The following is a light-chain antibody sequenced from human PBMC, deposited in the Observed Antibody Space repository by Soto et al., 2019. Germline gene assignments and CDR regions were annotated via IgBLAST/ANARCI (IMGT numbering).Light chain of an antibody. Sequence: QSALTQPASVSGSPGQSITISCTGTSSDVGGYKYVSWYQQHPGKAPKLMIYEVSNRPSGVSHRFSGSKSGNTASLTISGLQAEDEADYYCSSYTTANTYVFGNGTKVTVL. CDR3: SSYTTANTYV. J-gene: IGLJ1*01. V-gene: IGLV2-14*01. CDR2: EVS. CDR1: SSDVGGYKY.